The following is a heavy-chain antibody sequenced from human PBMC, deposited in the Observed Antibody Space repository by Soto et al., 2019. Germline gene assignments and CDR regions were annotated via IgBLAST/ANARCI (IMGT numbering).Heavy chain of an antibody. V-gene: IGHV3-7*01. D-gene: IGHD6-25*01. J-gene: IGHJ4*02. CDR1: GFTFTTYW. Sequence: EVQLVESGGDLGQPGGSLRLSCVASGFTFTTYWMSWVRQAPGKGLEWVANIKEDGSDKYYVDSVKGRFTISRDNAKNLLYLQMNSLGAGDTAMYYCARFTRGSSGDYWGQGTLVTVSS. CDR2: IKEDGSDK. CDR3: ARFTRGSSGDY.